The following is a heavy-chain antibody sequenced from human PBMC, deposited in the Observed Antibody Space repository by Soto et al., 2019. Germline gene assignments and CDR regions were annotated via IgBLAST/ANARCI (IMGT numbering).Heavy chain of an antibody. CDR3: AREHGFSYGLNYFDP. CDR2: IYDSGST. V-gene: IGHV4-59*01. CDR1: GGSIKNYY. D-gene: IGHD5-18*01. J-gene: IGHJ5*02. Sequence: QVQLQESGPGLVKPSETLSLTCTVSGGSIKNYYWSWIRQPPGKGLEWIGYIYDSGSTNYNPSLKSRATMSVDTSKNQYSLNLSSVTAADTAVYYCAREHGFSYGLNYFDPWGQGTLVTVSS.